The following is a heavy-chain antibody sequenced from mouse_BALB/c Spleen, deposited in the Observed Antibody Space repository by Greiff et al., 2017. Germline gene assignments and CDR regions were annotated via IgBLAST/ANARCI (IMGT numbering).Heavy chain of an antibody. CDR1: GFTFSNYW. Sequence: EVKLMESGGGLVQPGGSMKLSCVASGFTFSNYWMNWVRQSPEKGLEWVAEIRLKSNNYATHYAESVKGRFTISRDDSKSSVYLQMNNLRAEDTGIYYCTRNNYGSRGFAYWGQGTLVTVSA. J-gene: IGHJ3*01. D-gene: IGHD1-1*01. CDR3: TRNNYGSRGFAY. V-gene: IGHV6-6*02. CDR2: IRLKSNNYAT.